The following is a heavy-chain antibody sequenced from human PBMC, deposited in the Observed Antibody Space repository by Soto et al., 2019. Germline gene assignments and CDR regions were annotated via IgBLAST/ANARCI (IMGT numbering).Heavy chain of an antibody. Sequence: SETLSLTCTVSGGSISSGDYYWGWIRQPPGKGLESIGYIYYNGNTYYSPSLKSRVTMSVDTSKNQFSLKLSSVTATDTAVYYCATIFGVGGDYWGQGTLVTVSS. CDR1: GGSISSGDYY. D-gene: IGHD3-3*01. V-gene: IGHV4-30-4*01. CDR2: IYYNGNT. J-gene: IGHJ4*02. CDR3: ATIFGVGGDY.